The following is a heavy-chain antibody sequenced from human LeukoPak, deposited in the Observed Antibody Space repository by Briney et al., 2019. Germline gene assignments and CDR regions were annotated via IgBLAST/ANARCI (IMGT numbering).Heavy chain of an antibody. CDR2: ISAYNGNT. V-gene: IGHV1-18*01. CDR3: AREGGGSGWYTYWYFDL. CDR1: GYTFTSYG. D-gene: IGHD6-19*01. J-gene: IGHJ2*01. Sequence: ASVKVSCKASGYTFTSYGISWVRQAPGQGLEWMGWISAYNGNTNYAQKLQGRVTMTTDTSTSTAYMELRSLRSDDTAVYYCAREGGGSGWYTYWYFDLWGRGTLVTVSS.